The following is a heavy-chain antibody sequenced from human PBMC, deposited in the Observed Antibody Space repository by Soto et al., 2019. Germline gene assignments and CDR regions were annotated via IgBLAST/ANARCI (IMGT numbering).Heavy chain of an antibody. CDR2: IGGSGGST. CDR3: STFRYVDGPFDY. J-gene: IGHJ4*02. Sequence: EVQLLESGGGLVQPGGSLRLSCAASGFTFSSYAMSWVRQAPGKGLEWVSAIGGSGGSTYYADSVKGRFTISRDNSKNTLYVQMNSLSSDDTAVYDCSTFRYVDGPFDYWGQGTLVTVSS. V-gene: IGHV3-23*01. CDR1: GFTFSSYA. D-gene: IGHD3-9*01.